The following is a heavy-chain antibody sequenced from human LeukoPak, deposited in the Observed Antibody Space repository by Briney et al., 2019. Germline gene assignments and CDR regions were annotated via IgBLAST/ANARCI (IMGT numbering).Heavy chain of an antibody. J-gene: IGHJ6*03. CDR1: GFTFSSYA. Sequence: GGSLRLSCAVSGFTFSSYAMHWVRQAPGKGLEWVAVISYDGSNKYYADSVKGRFTISRDNSTNTLYLQMNSLRAEDTAVFYCARDADTAMAAQPYFYYMDVWGKGTTVTVSS. D-gene: IGHD5-18*01. CDR2: ISYDGSNK. CDR3: ARDADTAMAAQPYFYYMDV. V-gene: IGHV3-30-3*01.